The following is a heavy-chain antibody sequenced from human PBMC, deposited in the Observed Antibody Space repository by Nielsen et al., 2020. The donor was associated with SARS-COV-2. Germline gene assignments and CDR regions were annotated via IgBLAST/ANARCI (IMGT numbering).Heavy chain of an antibody. Sequence: GESLKISCVVSGFTISTYGMSWVRQAPGKGLEWVSAISSSTYYADSVKGRFTVSRDNSKNTLYLQMNSQRAEDTAVYYCAKRSGYTSGWYGDYWGQGTLVTVSS. V-gene: IGHV3-23*01. D-gene: IGHD6-19*01. CDR2: ISSST. J-gene: IGHJ4*02. CDR1: GFTISTYG. CDR3: AKRSGYTSGWYGDY.